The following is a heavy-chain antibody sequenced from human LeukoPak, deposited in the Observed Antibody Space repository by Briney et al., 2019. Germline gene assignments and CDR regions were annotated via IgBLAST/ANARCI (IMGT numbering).Heavy chain of an antibody. J-gene: IGHJ5*02. CDR1: GGSISSGDYY. CDR3: ARGTVVVVITSFDP. Sequence: SETLSLTCTVSGGSISSGDYYWSWIRQPPGKGLEWIGYIYYSGSTYYNPSLKSRVTISVDTSKNQFSLKLSSVTAADTVVYHCARGTVVVVITSFDPWGQGTLVTVSS. V-gene: IGHV4-30-4*08. D-gene: IGHD3-22*01. CDR2: IYYSGST.